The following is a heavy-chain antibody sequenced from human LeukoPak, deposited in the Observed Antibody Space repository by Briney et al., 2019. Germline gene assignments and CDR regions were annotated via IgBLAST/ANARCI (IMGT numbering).Heavy chain of an antibody. CDR2: IIPIFGTA. CDR1: GGTFSSYA. J-gene: IGHJ3*02. CDR3: ASLYCSSTSCHDAFDI. V-gene: IGHV1-69*05. Sequence: ASVKVSCKASGGTFSSYAISWVRQAPGQGLEWMGGIIPIFGTANYAQKFQGRVTITTDESTSTAYMELSSLRSEDTAVYYCASLYCSSTSCHDAFDIWGQGTMVTVSS. D-gene: IGHD2-2*01.